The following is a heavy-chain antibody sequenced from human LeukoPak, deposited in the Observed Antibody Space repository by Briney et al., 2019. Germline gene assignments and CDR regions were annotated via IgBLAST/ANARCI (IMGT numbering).Heavy chain of an antibody. Sequence: GGSLRLSCAASGFTFTSYAMAWVRQAPGKGLEWVSSVSNNGYYTFYGDSVKGRFTISRDNSKNTLSLQMSSLRAEDTAVYYCARESGSRGIYSAGLYWGQGAQVTVSS. CDR3: ARESGSRGIYSAGLY. CDR2: VSNNGYYT. V-gene: IGHV3-23*01. D-gene: IGHD3-10*01. J-gene: IGHJ4*02. CDR1: GFTFTSYA.